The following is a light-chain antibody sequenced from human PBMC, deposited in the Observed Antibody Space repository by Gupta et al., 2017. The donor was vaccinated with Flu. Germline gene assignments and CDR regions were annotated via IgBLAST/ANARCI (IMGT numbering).Light chain of an antibody. Sequence: PSSLSASVGDRVTVTCRASQGISSDLAWYQQKPGKAPKLLIYAASTLGSGVPSRFSGSGSGTDFTLTISSLQPEDFAVYYCQQVNNFPITFGQGTRLE. J-gene: IGKJ5*01. V-gene: IGKV1D-13*01. CDR1: QGISSD. CDR3: QQVNNFPIT. CDR2: AAS.